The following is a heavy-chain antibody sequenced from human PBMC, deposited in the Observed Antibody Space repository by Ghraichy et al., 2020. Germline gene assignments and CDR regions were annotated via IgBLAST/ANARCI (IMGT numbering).Heavy chain of an antibody. V-gene: IGHV4-38-2*01. CDR2: IYHSGST. Sequence: SETLSLTCAVSGYSISSDYYWGWIRQPPGKGLEWIGNIYHSGSTYYNPSLKSRVTISVDTSNNRFSLNLRSVTAADTAVYYCARGSQWLRQNWFDPWGQGTLVTVSS. J-gene: IGHJ5*02. CDR1: GYSISSDYY. D-gene: IGHD5-12*01. CDR3: ARGSQWLRQNWFDP.